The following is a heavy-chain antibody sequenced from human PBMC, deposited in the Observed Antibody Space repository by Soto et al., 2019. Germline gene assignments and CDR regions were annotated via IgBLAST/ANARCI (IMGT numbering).Heavy chain of an antibody. Sequence: GGSLRLSCAASGSSFSDYYMSWIRQSPGKGLEWLSYITSSSSYTHYADSVKGRFTISRDNTKNSLYLQMNSLRAEDTAVYYCAGGQDNRAVNFDYWGQGTPVTVSS. CDR2: ITSSSSYT. J-gene: IGHJ4*02. CDR1: GSSFSDYY. V-gene: IGHV3-11*03. CDR3: AGGQDNRAVNFDY. D-gene: IGHD1-1*01.